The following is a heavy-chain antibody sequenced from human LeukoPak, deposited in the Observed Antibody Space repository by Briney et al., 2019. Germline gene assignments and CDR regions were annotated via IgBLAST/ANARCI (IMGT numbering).Heavy chain of an antibody. CDR2: IQYDGNNK. CDR1: GFTFSDYG. V-gene: IGHV3-30*02. CDR3: AKGDKMLTWRRTYNRFDP. D-gene: IGHD3-16*01. Sequence: PGGSLRLSCAASGFTFSDYGMHWVRQASGKGLELVAFIQYDGNNKYYADSVRGRFTISRDNSKNTLYLQMNSLRAEDTAVYFCAKGDKMLTWRRTYNRFDPWGQGTLVTVSS. J-gene: IGHJ5*02.